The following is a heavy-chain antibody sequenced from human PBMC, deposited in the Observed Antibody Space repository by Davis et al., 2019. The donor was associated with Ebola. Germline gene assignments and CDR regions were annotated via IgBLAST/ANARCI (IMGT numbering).Heavy chain of an antibody. CDR3: ARASGWSFDL. Sequence: MPSETLSLTCTVSGGSISSGGYSWSWIRQPPGKGLEWIGHIYYTGSTNNNPSLKSRVTISLDMSKNQFSLKVNSVTAADTAVYYCARASGWSFDLWGRGTLVTVSS. J-gene: IGHJ2*01. D-gene: IGHD3-3*01. CDR2: IYYTGST. V-gene: IGHV4-61*08. CDR1: GGSISSGGYS.